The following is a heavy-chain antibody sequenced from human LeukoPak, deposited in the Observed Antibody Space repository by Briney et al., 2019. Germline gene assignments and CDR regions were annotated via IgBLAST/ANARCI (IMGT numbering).Heavy chain of an antibody. Sequence: PSETLSLTCTVSGGSISSSSYYWGWIRQPPGKGLEWIGSIYYSGSTYYNPSLKSRVTISVDTSKNQFSLKLSSVTAADTAVYYCARLTLEMATITQWYYFDYWGQGTLVTASS. V-gene: IGHV4-39*01. CDR3: ARLTLEMATITQWYYFDY. CDR1: GGSISSSSYY. J-gene: IGHJ4*02. D-gene: IGHD5-24*01. CDR2: IYYSGST.